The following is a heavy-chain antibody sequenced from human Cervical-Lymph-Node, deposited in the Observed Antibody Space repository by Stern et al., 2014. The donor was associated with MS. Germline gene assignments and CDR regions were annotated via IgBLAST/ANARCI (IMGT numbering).Heavy chain of an antibody. D-gene: IGHD3-22*01. CDR2: ISGSGGST. CDR3: AKALYYYDSSGCIFDY. Sequence: EVQLVESGGGLVQPGGSLRLSCAASGFTFSSYAMSWVRQAPGKGLEWFSAISGSGGSTYYADSVKGRFTISRDNSKNTLYLQMNSLRAEDTAVYYCAKALYYYDSSGCIFDYWGQGTLVTVSS. CDR1: GFTFSSYA. V-gene: IGHV3-23*04. J-gene: IGHJ4*02.